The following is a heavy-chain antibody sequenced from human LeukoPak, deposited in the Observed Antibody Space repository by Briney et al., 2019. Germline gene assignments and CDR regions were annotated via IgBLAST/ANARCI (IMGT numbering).Heavy chain of an antibody. V-gene: IGHV1-46*01. D-gene: IGHD2-8*01. Sequence: ASMKVSCKASGYTFFDFYTHWVRQAPGQGLEWMGIINPNDGRTTDAQKFQGRVSMTSDTSTSTCYMELSSLRSEDTAVYYCARSYFRDARGGFDYWGQGTLVTVSS. CDR3: ARSYFRDARGGFDY. CDR2: INPNDGRT. J-gene: IGHJ4*02. CDR1: GYTFFDFY.